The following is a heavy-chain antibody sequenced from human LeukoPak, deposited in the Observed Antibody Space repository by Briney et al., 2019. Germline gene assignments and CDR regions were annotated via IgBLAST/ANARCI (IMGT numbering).Heavy chain of an antibody. Sequence: SVKVSCKASGGTFSIYAISWVRQAPGQGLEWMGGIIPIFGTANYAQKFQGRVTITADESTSTAYMELSSLRSEDTAVYYCARDGGWPNDAFDIWGQGTMVTVSS. CDR3: ARDGGWPNDAFDI. CDR2: IIPIFGTA. D-gene: IGHD6-19*01. V-gene: IGHV1-69*13. CDR1: GGTFSIYA. J-gene: IGHJ3*02.